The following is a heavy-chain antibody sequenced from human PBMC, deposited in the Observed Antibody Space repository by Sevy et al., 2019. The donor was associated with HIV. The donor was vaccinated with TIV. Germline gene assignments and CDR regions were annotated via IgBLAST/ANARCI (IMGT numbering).Heavy chain of an antibody. CDR3: ARWVREDIVAGNWFDP. V-gene: IGHV4-39*01. CDR2: IYYSGST. Sequence: SETLSLTCTVSGGSISSSSYYWGWIRQPPGKGLEWIGSIYYSGSTYYNRSLKSRVTISVDTSKNQFSLKLSSVTAADTAVYYCARWVREDIVAGNWFDPWGQGTLVTVSS. D-gene: IGHD2-15*01. CDR1: GGSISSSSYY. J-gene: IGHJ5*02.